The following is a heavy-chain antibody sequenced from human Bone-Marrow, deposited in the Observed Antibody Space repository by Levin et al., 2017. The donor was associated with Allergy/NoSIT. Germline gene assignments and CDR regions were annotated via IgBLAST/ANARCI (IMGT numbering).Heavy chain of an antibody. CDR2: IIPMFGTE. J-gene: IGHJ4*02. CDR1: GGTFNSYG. D-gene: IGHD2-2*01. Sequence: SVKVSCEASGGTFNSYGISWVRQAPGQGLEWMGKIIPMFGTEKYVQKFQDRLTLTADESTGTAYMELSSLRVEDTAVYYCAREPPGDCSSSSCYYFDNWGQGTQVTVSA. V-gene: IGHV1-69*13. CDR3: AREPPGDCSSSSCYYFDN.